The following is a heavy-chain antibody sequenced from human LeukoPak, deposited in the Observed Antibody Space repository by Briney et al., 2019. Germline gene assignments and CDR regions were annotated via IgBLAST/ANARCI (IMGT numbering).Heavy chain of an antibody. Sequence: GGSLRLSCAASGFTFNTYWMSWVRQAPGKGLEWVANIQQDGSEKYYVDSVKGRFTISRDNAKNSLYLQMNSLRAEDTALYYCARDGDYDILTSDKTFHIWGQGTMVTVSS. V-gene: IGHV3-7*01. D-gene: IGHD3-9*01. CDR2: IQQDGSEK. CDR1: GFTFNTYW. J-gene: IGHJ3*02. CDR3: ARDGDYDILTSDKTFHI.